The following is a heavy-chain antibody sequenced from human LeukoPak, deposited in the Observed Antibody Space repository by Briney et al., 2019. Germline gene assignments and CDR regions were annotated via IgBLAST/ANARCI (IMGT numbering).Heavy chain of an antibody. CDR3: AGFGSGDY. CDR2: IYTSGST. V-gene: IGHV4-61*02. CDR1: GGSISSGSYY. D-gene: IGHD3-10*01. J-gene: IGHJ4*02. Sequence: SQTLSLTCTVSGGSISSGSYYWSWIRQPAGKGLEWIGRIYTSGSTNYNPSLKSRVTISVDTSKNQFSLKLSSVTAADTAVYYCAGFGSGDYWGQGTLVTVSS.